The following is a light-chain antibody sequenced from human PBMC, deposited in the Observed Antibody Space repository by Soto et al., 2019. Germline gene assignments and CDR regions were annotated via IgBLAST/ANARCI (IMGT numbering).Light chain of an antibody. Sequence: EIVVTQSPATLSVSPGERATLSCSTSQGVSSKIAWYQQKPGQAPRLLIYAALIRATGVPARFSGSGSGIEFTLTINSLQSEDFAVYYCQQYSDWPPWAFGQGTKVEI. CDR3: QQYSDWPPWA. J-gene: IGKJ1*01. CDR1: QGVSSK. CDR2: AAL. V-gene: IGKV3-15*01.